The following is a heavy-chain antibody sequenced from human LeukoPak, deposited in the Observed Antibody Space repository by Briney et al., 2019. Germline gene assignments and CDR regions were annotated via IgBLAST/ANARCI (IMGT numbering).Heavy chain of an antibody. J-gene: IGHJ6*04. CDR3: ARDLRRDYYYYYGMDV. V-gene: IGHV3-53*01. CDR1: GFTVSSNY. Sequence: GGSLRLSCAASGFTVSSNYMSWVRQAPGKGLQWLSVIYSGGSTYYADSVKGRFTISRDNSKNTLYLQMNSLRAEDTAVYYCARDLRRDYYYYYGMDVWGKGTTVTVSS. CDR2: IYSGGST.